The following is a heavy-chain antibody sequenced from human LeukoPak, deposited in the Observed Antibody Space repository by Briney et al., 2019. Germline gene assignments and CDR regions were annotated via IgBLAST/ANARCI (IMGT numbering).Heavy chain of an antibody. D-gene: IGHD3-3*01. CDR2: ISHDGSNP. V-gene: IGHV3-30*18. CDR3: AKDVSDFWSRPGYPED. J-gene: IGHJ4*02. CDR1: GFTFSSYG. Sequence: GRSLRLSCAASGFTFSSYGMHWVRQAPGKGLEWVAVISHDGSNPYYADSVKGRFTISRDNSKNTLYLHMNSLRPEDTAVYYCAKDVSDFWSRPGYPEDWGQGTLVTVCS.